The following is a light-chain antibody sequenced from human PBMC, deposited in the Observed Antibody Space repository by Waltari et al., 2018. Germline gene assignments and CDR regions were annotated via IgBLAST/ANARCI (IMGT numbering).Light chain of an antibody. Sequence: PGQRVTISCSGGSSNIGSNTVNWYQQLPGTAPKLLVHSHNQRPSGVPDRFSGSQSGTSASLAISGLQAEEETDYYWAAWHDSLNGPVFGGGTKLTVL. V-gene: IGLV1-44*01. CDR1: SSNIGSNT. J-gene: IGLJ3*02. CDR3: AAWHDSLNGPV. CDR2: SHN.